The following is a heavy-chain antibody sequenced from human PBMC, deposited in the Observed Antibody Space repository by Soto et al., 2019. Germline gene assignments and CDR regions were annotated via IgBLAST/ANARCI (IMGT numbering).Heavy chain of an antibody. CDR3: ARTERAPSKYFDILTGYYYFDY. CDR1: GFTFSDYY. V-gene: IGHV3-11*03. Sequence: GESLKISCAASGFTFSDYYMSWIRQAPGRGLEWLSYISGTSSYTNYADSVRGRFTISRDNAKHSLYLQMDSLKAEDTAVYYCARTERAPSKYFDILTGYYYFDYWGQGTLVTVSS. CDR2: ISGTSSYT. D-gene: IGHD3-9*01. J-gene: IGHJ4*02.